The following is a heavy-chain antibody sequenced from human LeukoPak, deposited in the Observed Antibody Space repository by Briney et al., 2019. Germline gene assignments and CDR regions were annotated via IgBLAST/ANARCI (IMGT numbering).Heavy chain of an antibody. Sequence: SETLSLTCSISGGSISSYYWSWVRQPPGKGLEWIAYIYYTGSTNYNPSLKSRVIISIDTSKNQFSLKLSSVTAADTAVYYCATSRAFRGAYYFDHWGQGTLVTVSS. V-gene: IGHV4-59*01. D-gene: IGHD3-10*01. CDR3: ATSRAFRGAYYFDH. CDR2: IYYTGST. CDR1: GGSISSYY. J-gene: IGHJ4*02.